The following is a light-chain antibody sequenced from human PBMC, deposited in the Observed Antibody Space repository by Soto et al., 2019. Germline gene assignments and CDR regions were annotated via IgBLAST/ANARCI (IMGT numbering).Light chain of an antibody. CDR3: CSYAGSSTYV. Sequence: QSALTQPASVSGSPGQSITISCTGTSSDVGSSNLVSWYQQHPDKAPKVMIYEGSKRPSGVSNRFSGSKSGNTASLTISGLQAEDEADYYCCSYAGSSTYVFGTGTKLTVL. J-gene: IGLJ1*01. CDR2: EGS. V-gene: IGLV2-23*01. CDR1: SSDVGSSNL.